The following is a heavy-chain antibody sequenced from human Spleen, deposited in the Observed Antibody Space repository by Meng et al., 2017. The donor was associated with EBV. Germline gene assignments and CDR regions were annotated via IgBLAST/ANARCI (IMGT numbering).Heavy chain of an antibody. Sequence: VKLVEAGGVVVQAGGSLKLSCAASGFPLDDYTLHWVRQPPGKGLEWISLITWDGGSTFYADSVEGRFTVSRDNSETSLYLEMNSLRTEDTALYYCAVTTDSSAYYRFDSWGQGTLVTVSS. CDR3: AVTTDSSAYYRFDS. V-gene: IGHV3-43*01. D-gene: IGHD3-16*02. J-gene: IGHJ4*02. CDR1: GFPLDDYT. CDR2: ITWDGGST.